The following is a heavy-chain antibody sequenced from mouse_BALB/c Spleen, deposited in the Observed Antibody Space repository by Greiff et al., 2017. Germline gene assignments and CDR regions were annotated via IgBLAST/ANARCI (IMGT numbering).Heavy chain of an antibody. CDR3: ARPPFGYGSTAWFAY. V-gene: IGHV1-7*01. D-gene: IGHD1-1*01. CDR2: INPSTGYT. CDR1: GYTFTSYW. J-gene: IGHJ3*01. Sequence: VQLQQSGAELAKPGASVKMSCKASGYTFTSYWMHWVKQRPGQGLEWIGYINPSTGYTEYNQKFKDKATLTADKSSSTAYMQLSSLTSEDSAVYYCARPPFGYGSTAWFAYWGQGTLVTVSA.